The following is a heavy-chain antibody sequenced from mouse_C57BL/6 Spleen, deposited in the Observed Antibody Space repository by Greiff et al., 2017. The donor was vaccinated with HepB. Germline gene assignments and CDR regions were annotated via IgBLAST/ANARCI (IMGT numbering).Heavy chain of an antibody. Sequence: VQLQESGGDLVKPGGSLKLSCAASGFTFSSYGMSWVRQTPDKRLEWVATISSGGSYTYYPDSVKGRFTISRDNAKNTLYLQMSSLKSEDTAMYYCASLTGSYWGQGTTLTVSS. CDR1: GFTFSSYG. CDR3: ASLTGSY. CDR2: ISSGGSYT. J-gene: IGHJ2*01. D-gene: IGHD4-1*01. V-gene: IGHV5-6*01.